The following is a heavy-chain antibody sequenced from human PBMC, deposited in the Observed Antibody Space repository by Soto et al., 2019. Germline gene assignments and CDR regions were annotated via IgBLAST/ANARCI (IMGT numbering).Heavy chain of an antibody. CDR2: ISGSGGST. CDR1: GFTFSSYA. CDR3: AKDPTIFGVVNWFDP. V-gene: IGHV3-23*01. D-gene: IGHD3-3*01. Sequence: GGSLRLSCAASGFTFSSYAMSWVRQAPGKGLEWVSAISGSGGSTYYADSVKGRFTISRDNSKNTLYLQMNSLRAEDTAVYYCAKDPTIFGVVNWFDPWGQGTLVTVSS. J-gene: IGHJ5*02.